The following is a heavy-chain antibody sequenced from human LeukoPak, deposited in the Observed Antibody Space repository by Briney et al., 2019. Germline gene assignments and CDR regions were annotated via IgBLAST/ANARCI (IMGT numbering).Heavy chain of an antibody. CDR1: GFTFSSYG. J-gene: IGHJ4*02. CDR3: AKGGSYRSQPYFDY. D-gene: IGHD3-16*02. Sequence: GGSLRLSCAASGFTFSSYGISWVRQAPGKGLEWVSSISDSGGYTFYADSVKGRFTISRDNSKNTVYLQMNSLRAEDTAVYYCAKGGSYRSQPYFDYWGQGTPVTVSS. CDR2: ISDSGGYT. V-gene: IGHV3-23*01.